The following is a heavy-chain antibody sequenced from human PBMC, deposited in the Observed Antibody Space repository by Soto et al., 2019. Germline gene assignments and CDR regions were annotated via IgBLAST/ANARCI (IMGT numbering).Heavy chain of an antibody. V-gene: IGHV4-34*01. CDR1: GGSFRGYY. Sequence: QVQLQQWGAGLLKPSETLSLTCAVYGGSFRGYYWSWIRQPPGKGLEWIGEINHSGSTNYNPSLKIRVTISVDTSKNQFSLKLSSVTAADTAVYYCAREVRDGYNYYCDHWGQGTLVTVSS. CDR3: AREVRDGYNYYCDH. D-gene: IGHD5-12*01. CDR2: INHSGST. J-gene: IGHJ4*02.